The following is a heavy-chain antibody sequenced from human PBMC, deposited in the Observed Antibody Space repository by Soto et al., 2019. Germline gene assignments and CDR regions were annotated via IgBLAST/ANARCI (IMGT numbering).Heavy chain of an antibody. V-gene: IGHV4-59*08. Sequence: SATLSLTCTVSGGSISSYYWSWIRQPPGKGLEWLGYIYYSGSTNYNPSLKSRVTISVDTSKNQFSLKLSSVTAADTAVYYCARLMITFGGVIVIPRGAFDIWGQGTMVTVSS. J-gene: IGHJ3*02. CDR1: GGSISSYY. CDR3: ARLMITFGGVIVIPRGAFDI. D-gene: IGHD3-16*02. CDR2: IYYSGST.